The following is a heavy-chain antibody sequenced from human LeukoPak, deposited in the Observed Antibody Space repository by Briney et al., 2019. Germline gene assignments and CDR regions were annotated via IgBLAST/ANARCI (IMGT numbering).Heavy chain of an antibody. CDR3: ATTQQLVRGGAFDI. CDR1: GGSISSSSYY. J-gene: IGHJ3*02. CDR2: IYHSGST. V-gene: IGHV4-39*07. Sequence: PSETLSLTCTVSGGSISSSSYYWGWIRQPPGKGLEWIGEIYHSGSTNYNPSLKSRVTISVDKSKNQFSLKLSSVTAADTAVYYCATTQQLVRGGAFDIWGQGTMVTVSS. D-gene: IGHD6-13*01.